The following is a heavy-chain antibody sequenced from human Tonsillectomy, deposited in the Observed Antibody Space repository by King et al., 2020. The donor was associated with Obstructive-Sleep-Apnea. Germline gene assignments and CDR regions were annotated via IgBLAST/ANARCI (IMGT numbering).Heavy chain of an antibody. J-gene: IGHJ4*02. Sequence: QLVQSGAEVKKPGASVKVSCKASGYTFTRYDITWVRQAPGQGLEWLGWISARNGNTNYAQKVQGRVTMTTDTSTNTAYMELRSLRSDDTAVFYCARTVITMVRGAIPGGFYFDYWGQGSLVTVSS. CDR2: ISARNGNT. CDR1: GYTFTRYD. CDR3: ARTVITMVRGAIPGGFYFDY. D-gene: IGHD3-10*01. V-gene: IGHV1-18*01.